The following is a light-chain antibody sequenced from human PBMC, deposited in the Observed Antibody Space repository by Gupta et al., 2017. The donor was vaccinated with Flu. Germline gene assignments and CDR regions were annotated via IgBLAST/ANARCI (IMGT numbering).Light chain of an antibody. V-gene: IGKV3-15*01. CDR3: QQYNEWLRT. CDR2: GAS. Sequence: QVTWSLKPGEIATLSGRASKNVGSYLAWYKQKPGQAPRLLIYGASYRATTTQLRFSGSGSVTEFSLTISSLKSEDFAVYYWQQYNEWLRTFGQGTKVDIK. J-gene: IGKJ2*01. CDR1: KNVGSY.